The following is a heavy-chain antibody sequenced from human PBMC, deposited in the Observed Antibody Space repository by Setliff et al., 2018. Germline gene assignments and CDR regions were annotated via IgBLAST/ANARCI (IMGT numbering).Heavy chain of an antibody. V-gene: IGHV1-69*05. J-gene: IGHJ3*02. CDR1: GYTFTNYG. Sequence: SVKVSCKASGYTFTNYGVTWVRQAPGQGLEWMGGIIPIFGTANYAQKFQGRVTITTDESTSTAYMELSSLRSEDTAVYYCARDLAVAGYYGAFDIWGQGTMVTV. CDR2: IIPIFGTA. CDR3: ARDLAVAGYYGAFDI. D-gene: IGHD6-19*01.